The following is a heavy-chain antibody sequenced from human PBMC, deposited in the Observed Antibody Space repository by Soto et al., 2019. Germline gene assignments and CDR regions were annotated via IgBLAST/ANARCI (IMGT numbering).Heavy chain of an antibody. V-gene: IGHV3-21*01. CDR3: ARDLAHDSSGYWAPDY. CDR2: ISSSSSYI. J-gene: IGHJ4*02. D-gene: IGHD3-22*01. Sequence: RLSCAASGFTFSSYSMNWVRQAPGKGLEWVSSISSSSSYIYYADSVEGRFTISRDNAKNSLYLQMNSLRAEDTAVYYCARDLAHDSSGYWAPDYWGQGTLVTVSS. CDR1: GFTFSSYS.